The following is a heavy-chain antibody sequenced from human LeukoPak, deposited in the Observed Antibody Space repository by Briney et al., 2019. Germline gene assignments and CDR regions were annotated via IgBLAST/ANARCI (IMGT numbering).Heavy chain of an antibody. J-gene: IGHJ4*02. V-gene: IGHV3-21*01. CDR3: ARRLEYSGSKEVFDY. CDR1: GFTFSSYI. D-gene: IGHD1-26*01. Sequence: GGSLRLSCAASGFTFSSYIMNWVRQAPGKGLEWVSSISSSSSYIYYADSVKGRFTISRDNAKNSLYLQMNSLRAEDTAVYYCARRLEYSGSKEVFDYWGQGTLVTVSS. CDR2: ISSSSSYI.